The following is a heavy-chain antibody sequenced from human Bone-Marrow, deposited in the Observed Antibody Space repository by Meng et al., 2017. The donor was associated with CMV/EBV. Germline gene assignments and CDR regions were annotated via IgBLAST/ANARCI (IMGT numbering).Heavy chain of an antibody. CDR2: IKQDGSVK. Sequence: GESLKISCSASGFTFTNYWMTWVRQAPGKGLEWVANIKQDGSVKHYVDSVKGRFTMSRDNAKNSVYLQMNGLRAEDTAVYYCARTLQYGSGSYYNSRYYFDYWGQGTLVTVSS. D-gene: IGHD3-10*01. CDR1: GFTFTNYW. V-gene: IGHV3-7*01. CDR3: ARTLQYGSGSYYNSRYYFDY. J-gene: IGHJ4*02.